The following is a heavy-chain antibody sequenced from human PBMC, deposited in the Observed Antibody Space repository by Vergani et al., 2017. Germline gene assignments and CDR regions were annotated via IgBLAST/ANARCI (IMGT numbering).Heavy chain of an antibody. V-gene: IGHV3-21*01. D-gene: IGHD2-15*01. CDR1: GFTFSSYS. Sequence: EVQLVESGGGLVKPGGSLRLPCAASGFTFSSYSMNWVRQAPGKGLEWVSSISSSSSYIYYADSVKGRFTISRDNAKNSLYRQMNSLRAEDTAVYDCARVEPAGGYCSGGSGYYDCWGQGTLVTVSS. CDR2: ISSSSSYI. CDR3: ARVEPAGGYCSGGSGYYDC. J-gene: IGHJ4*02.